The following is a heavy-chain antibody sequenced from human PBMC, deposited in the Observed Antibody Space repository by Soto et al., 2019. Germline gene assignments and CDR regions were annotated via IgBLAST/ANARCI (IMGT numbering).Heavy chain of an antibody. Sequence: EVQLVESGGGSVQPGGSLRLSCAASGFTVTSHYMSWVRQAPGKGLEWVSVIYSGGSTYYAVSVKGRFTISRDNSKNTLYLQMNSLRAEDTAVYYCARDLYFDYWGQGTLVTVSS. CDR1: GFTVTSHY. CDR3: ARDLYFDY. V-gene: IGHV3-66*01. CDR2: IYSGGST. J-gene: IGHJ4*02.